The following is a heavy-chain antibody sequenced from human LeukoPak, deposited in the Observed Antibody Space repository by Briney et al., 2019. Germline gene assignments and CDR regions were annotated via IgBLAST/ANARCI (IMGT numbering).Heavy chain of an antibody. D-gene: IGHD2-21*02. CDR3: ASLAGVTYGFDY. CDR1: GYTFTSYD. Sequence: ASVKVSCKASGYTFTSYDINWVRQATGQGLEWMGWMNPNSGNTGYAQKFQGRATMTRNTSISTAYMELSSLRSEDTAVYYCASLAGVTYGFDYWGQGTLVTVSS. J-gene: IGHJ4*02. V-gene: IGHV1-8*01. CDR2: MNPNSGNT.